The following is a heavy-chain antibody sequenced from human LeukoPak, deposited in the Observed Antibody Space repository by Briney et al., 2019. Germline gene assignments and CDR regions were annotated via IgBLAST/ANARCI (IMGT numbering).Heavy chain of an antibody. CDR2: INPSGGST. D-gene: IGHD2-8*02. V-gene: IGHV1-46*03. CDR3: DRDLVGFFDY. CDR1: GYTFTSYY. J-gene: IGHJ4*02. Sequence: ASVKVSCKASGYTFTSYYMHWVRQAPGQGLEWMGIINPSGGSTSYAQKFQGRVTITRDTSTSTVYMELSSLRAEDTAVYYCDRDLVGFFDYWGQGTLVTVSS.